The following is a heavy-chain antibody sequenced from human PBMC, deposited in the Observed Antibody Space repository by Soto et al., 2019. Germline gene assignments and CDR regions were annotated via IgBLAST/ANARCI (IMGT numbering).Heavy chain of an antibody. D-gene: IGHD3-22*01. J-gene: IGHJ4*02. CDR3: ARHRVGYYYDSSGYYLALDY. V-gene: IGHV5-10-1*01. CDR2: IDPSDSYT. CDR1: GYSFTSYW. Sequence: GESLKISCKGSGYSFTSYWISWVRQMPGKGLEWMGRIDPSDSYTNYSPSFQGHVTISADKSISTAYLQWSSLKASDTAMYYCARHRVGYYYDSSGYYLALDYWGQGTLVTVSS.